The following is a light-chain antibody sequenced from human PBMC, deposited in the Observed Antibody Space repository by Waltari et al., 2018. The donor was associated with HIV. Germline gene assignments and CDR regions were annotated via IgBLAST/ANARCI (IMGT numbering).Light chain of an antibody. V-gene: IGLV2-11*01. J-gene: IGLJ1*01. CDR3: YSYAGSYTSV. Sequence: QSALTQPRSVSGSPGQPVTISCTGTSSDVGGYHYLSWYQQHPGKAPKLMIYDVNKRPSGVPDRFAGSKSGNTASMTISGLQTEDEADYYCYSYAGSYTSVFGTGTTVTVL. CDR1: SSDVGGYHY. CDR2: DVN.